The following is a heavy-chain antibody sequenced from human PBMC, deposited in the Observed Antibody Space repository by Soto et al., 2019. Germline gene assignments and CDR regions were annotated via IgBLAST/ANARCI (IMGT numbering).Heavy chain of an antibody. D-gene: IGHD3-22*01. Sequence: NPPETLSLTCSVSGASINSATYYCSWVRQRPGKGLEWIGHIFYSGSAYYNASLKTPLAISVDTSKNQFSLQLSSVTAGDTAVYYCARLRDYYHSSGYPQGFYFDYWGQGTLVTVSS. CDR3: ARLRDYYHSSGYPQGFYFDY. V-gene: IGHV4-31*01. CDR1: GASINSATYY. CDR2: IFYSGSA. J-gene: IGHJ4*02.